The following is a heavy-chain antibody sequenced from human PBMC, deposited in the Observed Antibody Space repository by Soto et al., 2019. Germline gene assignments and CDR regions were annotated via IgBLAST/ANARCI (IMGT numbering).Heavy chain of an antibody. Sequence: GGSLGLSCAASGFTFDDYAMHWVRQAPGKGLEWVSGISWNSGSIGYADSVKGRFTISRDNAKNSLYLQMNSLRAEDTALYYCAKDISGYSYGIGTYFSYWGQGTLVTVSS. CDR2: ISWNSGSI. V-gene: IGHV3-9*01. J-gene: IGHJ4*02. CDR3: AKDISGYSYGIGTYFSY. D-gene: IGHD5-18*01. CDR1: GFTFDDYA.